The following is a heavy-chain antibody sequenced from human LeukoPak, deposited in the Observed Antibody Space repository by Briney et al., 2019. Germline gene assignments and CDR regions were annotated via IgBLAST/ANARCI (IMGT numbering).Heavy chain of an antibody. CDR1: GYTFTSYG. J-gene: IGHJ1*01. CDR3: ARQGSISDSSGYRLEYFQN. Sequence: GASVKVSCKASGYTFTSYGISWVRQAPGQGLEWMGWISAYNGNTNYAQKLQGRVTMTTDTSTSTAYMELRSLRSDDTAVYYCARQGSISDSSGYRLEYFQNWGQGTLVTVSS. D-gene: IGHD3-22*01. V-gene: IGHV1-18*01. CDR2: ISAYNGNT.